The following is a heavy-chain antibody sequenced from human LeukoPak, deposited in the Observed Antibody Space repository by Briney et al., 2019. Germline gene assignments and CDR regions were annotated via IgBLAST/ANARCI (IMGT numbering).Heavy chain of an antibody. CDR2: IYYSGST. V-gene: IGHV4-39*07. CDR1: GGSISSSSYY. J-gene: IGHJ5*02. D-gene: IGHD1-26*01. Sequence: SETLSLTCTVSGGSISSSSYYWGWIRQPPGKGLEWIGSIYYSGSTYYNPSLKSRVTISVDTSKNQFSLKLSSMTAADTAVYYCARAESGSYPYNWFDPWGQGTLVTVSS. CDR3: ARAESGSYPYNWFDP.